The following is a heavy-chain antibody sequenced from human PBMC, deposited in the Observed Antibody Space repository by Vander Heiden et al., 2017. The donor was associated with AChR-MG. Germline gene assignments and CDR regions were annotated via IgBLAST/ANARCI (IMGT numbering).Heavy chain of an antibody. J-gene: IGHJ4*02. CDR3: ANQRSSESRH. CDR1: GFTFSTYA. CDR2: ITGSGGST. Sequence: EVQLLESGGGLVQPGGSLRLSCAASGFTFSTYAMNWVRQAPGKGLECVSSITGSGGSTYYADSVKGRFTISRDNSKSTLYLQMNSLRAEDTAVYYCANQRSSESRHWGQGTLVTVSS. V-gene: IGHV3-23*01. D-gene: IGHD6-6*01.